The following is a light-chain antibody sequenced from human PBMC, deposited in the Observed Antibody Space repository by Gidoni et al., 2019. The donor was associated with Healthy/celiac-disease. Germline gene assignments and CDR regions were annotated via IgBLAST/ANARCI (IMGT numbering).Light chain of an antibody. V-gene: IGKV3-20*01. CDR3: QQYGSSPLT. CDR2: GAS. CDR1: QSVSSNY. Sequence: EIVLTQSPGTLSLSPGERATLPCRASQSVSSNYLAWYQQKPGQAPRLLIYGASSRATGIPDRFSGSGSGTGFTLTISRLEPEDFAVYYCQQYGSSPLTFGQGTKVEIK. J-gene: IGKJ1*01.